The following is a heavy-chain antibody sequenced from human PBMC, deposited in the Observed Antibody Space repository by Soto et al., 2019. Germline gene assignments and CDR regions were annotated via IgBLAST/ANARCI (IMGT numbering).Heavy chain of an antibody. D-gene: IGHD3-22*01. J-gene: IGHJ6*02. CDR2: INHSGST. CDR1: GGSFSGYY. CDR3: ARSRMPRNYCDSSGASMDV. V-gene: IGHV4-34*01. Sequence: QVQLQQWGAGLLKPSETLSLTCAVYGGSFSGYYWSWIRQPPGKGLEWIGEINHSGSTNYNPSLSGRFTISVDTSKNQFSLELSSVTDAATAVYYCARSRMPRNYCDSSGASMDVWGQGTPVTGSS.